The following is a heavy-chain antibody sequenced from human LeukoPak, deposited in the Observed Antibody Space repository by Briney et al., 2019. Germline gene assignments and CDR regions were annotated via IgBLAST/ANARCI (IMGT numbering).Heavy chain of an antibody. Sequence: GGSLRLSCAASGFTFSNAWMSWVRQAPGKGLEWVGRIKSKTDGGTTDYAAPVKGRFTISRDDSKNTLYLQMNSLKTEDTAVYYCTTGSVVVAATPKFYYYYYGMDVWGQGTTVTVSS. CDR3: TTGSVVVAATPKFYYYYYGMDV. CDR1: GFTFSNAW. CDR2: IKSKTDGGTT. V-gene: IGHV3-15*01. J-gene: IGHJ6*02. D-gene: IGHD2-15*01.